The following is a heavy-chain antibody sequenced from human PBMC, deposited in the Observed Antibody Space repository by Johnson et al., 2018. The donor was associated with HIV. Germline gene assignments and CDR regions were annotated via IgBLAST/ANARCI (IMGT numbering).Heavy chain of an antibody. CDR3: TTEGDAFDI. CDR1: GFTFTNAW. Sequence: MQLVESGGGVVQPGRSLRLSCAASGFTFTNAWMNWVRQAPGKGLEWVGRVKSISDGGTADYAAPVRGRFTVSRDDSKNKVYLQMNSLKIEDTAVYFCTTEGDAFDIWGQGTKVTVSS. J-gene: IGHJ3*02. V-gene: IGHV3-15*01. CDR2: VKSISDGGTA.